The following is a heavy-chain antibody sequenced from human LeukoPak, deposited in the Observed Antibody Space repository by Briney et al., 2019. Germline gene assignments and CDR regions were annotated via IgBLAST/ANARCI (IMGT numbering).Heavy chain of an antibody. CDR2: FDPEDGET. CDR1: GYTLTELS. J-gene: IGHJ6*02. CDR3: ARDGGLWFGELGDV. D-gene: IGHD3-10*01. V-gene: IGHV1-24*01. Sequence: ASVKVSCKVSGYTLTELSMHWVRQAPGKGLEWMGGFDPEDGETIYAQKFQGRVTMTTDTSTSTAYMELRSLRSDDTAVYYCARDGGLWFGELGDVWGQGTTVTVSS.